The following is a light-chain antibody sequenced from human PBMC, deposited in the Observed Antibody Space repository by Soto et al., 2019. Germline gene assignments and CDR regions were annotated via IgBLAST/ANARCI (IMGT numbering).Light chain of an antibody. J-gene: IGLJ2*01. V-gene: IGLV4-69*01. CDR3: QSWGAGDVV. CDR2: VNSDGSH. Sequence: QPVLTQSPSASASLGASVKLTCTLRSGHSNYAIAWHQQQPEKGPRFLMKVNSDGSHIKGDGIPDRFSGSSSGAERYLTISSLQSEDEADFYCQSWGAGDVVFGGGTNLTVL. CDR1: SGHSNYA.